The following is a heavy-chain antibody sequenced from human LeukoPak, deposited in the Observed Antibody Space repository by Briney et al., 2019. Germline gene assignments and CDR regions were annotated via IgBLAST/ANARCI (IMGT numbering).Heavy chain of an antibody. V-gene: IGHV3-21*04. D-gene: IGHD2-15*01. J-gene: IGHJ4*02. CDR3: AKSHAASCYSVVVY. CDR1: GFTFSSYS. Sequence: GGSLRLSCAASGFTFSSYSMNWVRQAPGKGLEWVSSITSSSSYIYYADSVKGRFTISRDNSKNTLYLQMDSLRAEDTAVYYCAKSHAASCYSVVVYWGQGTLITVSS. CDR2: ITSSSSYI.